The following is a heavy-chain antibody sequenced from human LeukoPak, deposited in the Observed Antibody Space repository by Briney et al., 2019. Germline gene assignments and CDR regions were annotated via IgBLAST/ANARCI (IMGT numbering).Heavy chain of an antibody. CDR3: AKFQVWGSYRYTNFDY. CDR1: GFTFSNYA. CDR2: ISGSGSST. J-gene: IGHJ4*02. V-gene: IGHV3-23*01. Sequence: GGSLRLSCAASGFTFSNYAMSWVRQAPGKGLEWVSAISGSGSSTHYAGSVKGRFTISRDNSRNTLYLQMNSLRAEDTAVYYCAKFQVWGSYRYTNFDYWGQGTLVTVSS. D-gene: IGHD3-16*02.